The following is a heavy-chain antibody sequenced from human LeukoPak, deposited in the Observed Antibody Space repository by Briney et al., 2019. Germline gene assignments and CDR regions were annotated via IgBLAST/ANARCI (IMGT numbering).Heavy chain of an antibody. CDR1: GFTFSTSW. CDR2: IKQGGSEK. Sequence: GGSLRLSCETSGFTFSTSWMSWVRQAPGKGPECVANIKQGGSEKYYLDSVKGRFTISRDNAKNSLYLQMNSLRAEDTAVYYCAKDSSANYWGQGTLVTVSS. D-gene: IGHD3-10*01. V-gene: IGHV3-7*04. CDR3: AKDSSANY. J-gene: IGHJ4*02.